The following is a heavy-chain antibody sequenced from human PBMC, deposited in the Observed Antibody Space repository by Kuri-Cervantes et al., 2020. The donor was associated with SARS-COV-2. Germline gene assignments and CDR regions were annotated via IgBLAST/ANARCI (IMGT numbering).Heavy chain of an antibody. CDR2: INNDGSST. Sequence: GGSLRLSCLASGFTFSSQWMFWVRQVPGKGLMWLSRINNDGSSTIYVDSVKGRFTTSRDNAKNSVFLQMNSLRPEDTGVHYCAMTGSCTSYGLGHWGQGTLVTVSS. CDR3: AMTGSCTSYGLGH. D-gene: IGHD5-18*01. J-gene: IGHJ4*02. V-gene: IGHV3-74*01. CDR1: GFTFSSQW.